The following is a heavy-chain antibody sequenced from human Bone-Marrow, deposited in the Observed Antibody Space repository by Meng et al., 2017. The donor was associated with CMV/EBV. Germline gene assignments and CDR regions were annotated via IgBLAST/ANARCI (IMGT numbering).Heavy chain of an antibody. CDR2: IKQDGSEK. J-gene: IGHJ5*02. V-gene: IGHV3-7*01. Sequence: GESLKISCAASGFTFSSYWMSWVRQAPGKGLEWVANIKQDGSEKYYADSVKGRFTISRDNSKNTLYLQMNSLRAEDTAVYYCARDPRGPIVVVPAAGWFDPWGQRTLVTVSS. D-gene: IGHD2-2*01. CDR1: GFTFSSYW. CDR3: ARDPRGPIVVVPAAGWFDP.